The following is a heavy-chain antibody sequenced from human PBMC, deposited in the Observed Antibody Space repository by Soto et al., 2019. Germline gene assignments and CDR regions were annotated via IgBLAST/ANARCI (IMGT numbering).Heavy chain of an antibody. D-gene: IGHD3-10*01. CDR1: GFTVSSNY. Sequence: EVQLVESGGGLVQPGGSLRLSCAASGFTVSSNYMSWVRQAPGKGLEWVSVIYSGGTTYYADSVKGRFTISRDNSKNTLYLQINRLRAEDTVVYYCARNGERSDNRGWFDPWGQGTLVTVSS. CDR2: IYSGGTT. J-gene: IGHJ5*02. CDR3: ARNGERSDNRGWFDP. V-gene: IGHV3-66*01.